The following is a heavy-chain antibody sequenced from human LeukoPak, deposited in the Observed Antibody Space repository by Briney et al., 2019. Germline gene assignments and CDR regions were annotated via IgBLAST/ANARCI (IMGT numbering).Heavy chain of an antibody. D-gene: IGHD6-6*01. CDR1: GYIFTNSW. CDR3: ARQGIGSSSWGY. V-gene: IGHV5-51*01. Sequence: GESLKISCKSSGYIFTNSWIGWVRQEPGKGLEWMGIIYPGDSGTRYSPSFQGQVTISADKSITTAYLQWSSLEASDTAMYYCARQGIGSSSWGYWGQGTLVTVSS. J-gene: IGHJ4*02. CDR2: IYPGDSGT.